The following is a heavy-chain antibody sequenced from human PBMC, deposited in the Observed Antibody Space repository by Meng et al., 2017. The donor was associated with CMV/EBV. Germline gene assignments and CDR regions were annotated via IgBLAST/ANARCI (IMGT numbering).Heavy chain of an antibody. D-gene: IGHD3-3*01. CDR1: GGSFSGYY. V-gene: IGHV4-34*01. CDR2: INHSGST. J-gene: IGHJ5*02. Sequence: SETLSLTCAVYGGSFSGYYWSWIRQPPGKGLERIGEINHSGSTNYNPSLKSRVTISVDTSKNQFSLKLSSVTAADTDVYYCARGESYYDFWSGSSNWFDPWGQGTLVTVSS. CDR3: ARGESYYDFWSGSSNWFDP.